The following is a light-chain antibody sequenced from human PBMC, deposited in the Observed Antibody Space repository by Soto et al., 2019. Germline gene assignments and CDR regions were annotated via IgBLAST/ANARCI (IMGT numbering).Light chain of an antibody. J-gene: IGKJ2*01. V-gene: IGKV3-20*01. Sequence: EVVLTQSPGTLSLSPGERATLSCRASQSVFSTYLAWYQQKPGQAPRLLIYGASSRADGVPARFSGSGSGTDFTLTISGLEPDDCAIYHCQQYGPSQYTFGQGTKLEVK. CDR2: GAS. CDR1: QSVFSTY. CDR3: QQYGPSQYT.